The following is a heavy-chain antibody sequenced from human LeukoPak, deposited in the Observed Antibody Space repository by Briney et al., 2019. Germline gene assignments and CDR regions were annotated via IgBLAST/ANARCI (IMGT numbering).Heavy chain of an antibody. CDR3: ARAYFDWLLLGYGMDV. CDR1: GFTFSSYA. CDR2: ISGSGGST. J-gene: IGHJ6*02. D-gene: IGHD3-9*01. V-gene: IGHV3-23*01. Sequence: GASLRLSCAASGFTFSSYAMSWVRQAPGKGLEWVSAISGSGGSTYYVDSVKGRFTISRDNSKNTLYLQMNSLRAEDTAVYYCARAYFDWLLLGYGMDVWGQGTTVTVSS.